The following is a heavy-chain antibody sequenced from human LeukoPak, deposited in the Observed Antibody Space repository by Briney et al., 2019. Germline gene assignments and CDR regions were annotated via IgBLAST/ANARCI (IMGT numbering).Heavy chain of an antibody. V-gene: IGHV3-7*01. Sequence: GGSLRLSCAASGFTFSSYWMSWVRQAPGKGLEWVANIKQDGSEKYYVDSVKGRFTISRDNAKNSLYLQMNSLRAEDTAVYYCARVGLGYCSGGSCYSRYFQHRGQGTLVTVSS. CDR1: GFTFSSYW. CDR3: ARVGLGYCSGGSCYSRYFQH. D-gene: IGHD2-15*01. CDR2: IKQDGSEK. J-gene: IGHJ1*01.